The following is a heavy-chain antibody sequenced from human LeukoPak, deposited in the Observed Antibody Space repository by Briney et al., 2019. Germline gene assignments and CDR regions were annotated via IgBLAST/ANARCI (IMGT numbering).Heavy chain of an antibody. D-gene: IGHD1-26*01. CDR3: ARIVGASPPDY. J-gene: IGHJ4*02. CDR1: GYTFTGYY. CDR2: INPNSGGP. Sequence: ASVKVSCKASGYTFTGYYLHWVRQAPGQGLEWMGRINPNSGGPNYAQNFQGRVTMTRDTSISTAYMELSSLRSEDTAVYYCARIVGASPPDYWGQGTLVTVSS. V-gene: IGHV1-2*06.